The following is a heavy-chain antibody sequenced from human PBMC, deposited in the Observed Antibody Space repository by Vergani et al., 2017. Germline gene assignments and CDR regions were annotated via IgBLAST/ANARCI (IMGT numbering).Heavy chain of an antibody. CDR1: GFTFSSYA. D-gene: IGHD2-2*02. CDR3: AKVLPVVPAAIFTLSYYYYYYGMDV. Sequence: EVQLVESGGGLVQPGGSLRLSCAASGFTFSSYAMSWVRQAPGKGLEWVSAISGSGGSTYYADSVKGRFTISRDNSKNTLYLQMNSLRAEDTAVYYCAKVLPVVPAAIFTLSYYYYYYGMDVWGQGTTVTVSS. J-gene: IGHJ6*02. V-gene: IGHV3-23*04. CDR2: ISGSGGST.